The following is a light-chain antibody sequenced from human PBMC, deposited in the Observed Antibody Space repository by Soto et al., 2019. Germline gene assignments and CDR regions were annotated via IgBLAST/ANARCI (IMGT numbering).Light chain of an antibody. V-gene: IGLV2-14*01. Sequence: QSVLTQPASVSGPPGQSNTISCTGTSSDVGAYNYVSWYQQHPGKAPKLMIYDVSYRPSGVSNRFSGSKSGNTASLTISGLQAEDEADYYCSSYTSSSTSVIFGGGTKLTVL. CDR2: DVS. CDR1: SSDVGAYNY. J-gene: IGLJ2*01. CDR3: SSYTSSSTSVI.